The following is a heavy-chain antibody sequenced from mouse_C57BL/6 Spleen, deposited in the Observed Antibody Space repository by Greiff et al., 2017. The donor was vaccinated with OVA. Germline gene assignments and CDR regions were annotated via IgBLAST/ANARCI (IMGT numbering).Heavy chain of an antibody. J-gene: IGHJ1*03. CDR2: IDPETGGT. V-gene: IGHV1-15*01. D-gene: IGHD2-3*01. CDR1: GYTFTDYE. Sequence: VQLQQSGAELVRPGASVTLSCKASGYTFTDYEMHWVKQTPVHGLEWIGAIDPETGGTAYNQKFKGKAILTADKSSSTAYMELRSLTSEDSAVYYCTRGIYDGYSYWYFDVWGTGTTVTVSS. CDR3: TRGIYDGYSYWYFDV.